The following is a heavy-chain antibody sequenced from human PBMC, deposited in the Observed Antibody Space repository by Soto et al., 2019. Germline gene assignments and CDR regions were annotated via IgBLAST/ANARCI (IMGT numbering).Heavy chain of an antibody. CDR1: GGTFSSYA. CDR2: IIPIFGTA. J-gene: IGHJ2*01. Sequence: QVQLVQSGAEVKKPGSSVKVSCKASGGTFSSYAISWVRQAPGQGLEWMGGIIPIFGTANYAQKFQGRVTITADKATSTAYMELSSLRSEDTAVYYCARSRYCSSTSCYTRWYVDLWGRGTLVTVSS. D-gene: IGHD2-2*02. CDR3: ARSRYCSSTSCYTRWYVDL. V-gene: IGHV1-69*06.